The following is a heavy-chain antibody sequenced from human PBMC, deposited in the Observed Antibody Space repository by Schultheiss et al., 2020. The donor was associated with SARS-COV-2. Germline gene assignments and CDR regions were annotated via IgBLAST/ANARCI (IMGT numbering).Heavy chain of an antibody. V-gene: IGHV3-15*07. J-gene: IGHJ5*02. D-gene: IGHD6-6*01. CDR2: IKSKTDGGTT. Sequence: AGSLRLSCAASGFTFSNAWMNWVRQAPGKGLEWVGRIKSKTDGGTTDYTAPVKGRFTISRDDSKNTLYLQMNSLRAEDTAVYYCARHKATVEYSSSPNWFDPWGQGTLVTVTS. CDR1: GFTFSNAW. CDR3: ARHKATVEYSSSPNWFDP.